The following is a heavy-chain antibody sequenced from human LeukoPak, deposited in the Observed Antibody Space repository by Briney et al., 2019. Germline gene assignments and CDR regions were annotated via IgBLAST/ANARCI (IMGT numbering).Heavy chain of an antibody. J-gene: IGHJ4*02. CDR3: ARGASSWYKY. CDR2: ISSSSSYI. V-gene: IGHV3-21*01. Sequence: GGSLRLSGAASGFTFSSYSRTWFRQVPGKGLNWVSSISSSSSYIYYADSVKGRFTISRDNAKNSLYLQMNSLRAEDTAVYYCARGASSWYKYWGQGTLVTVSS. CDR1: GFTFSSYS. D-gene: IGHD6-13*01.